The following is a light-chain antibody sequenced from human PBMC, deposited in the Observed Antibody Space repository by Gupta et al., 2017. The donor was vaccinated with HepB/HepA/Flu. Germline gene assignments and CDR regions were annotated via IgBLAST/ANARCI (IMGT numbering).Light chain of an antibody. J-gene: IGKJ3*01. V-gene: IGKV3-15*01. CDR3: QQYNNCSLG. Sequence: EIVMTQSPATLSVSPGERATLSCRASQSVSSNLAWYHQKPAQDPSHLIYGAATRSTSIPARFSGSRSWTEFTLTISSLQSEDFAVYYCQQYNNCSLGFGPGTKVEIK. CDR1: QSVSSN. CDR2: GAA.